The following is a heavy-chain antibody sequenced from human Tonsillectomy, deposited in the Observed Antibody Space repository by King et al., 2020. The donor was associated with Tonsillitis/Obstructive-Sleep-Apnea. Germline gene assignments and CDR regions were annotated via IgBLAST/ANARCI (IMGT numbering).Heavy chain of an antibody. J-gene: IGHJ4*02. D-gene: IGHD6-19*01. CDR3: ARDTRVAVAGSFDY. CDR1: VYTFTSYA. CDR2: INTNTGNP. Sequence: VQLVESGSELKKPGASVKVSCKASVYTFTSYAMNWVRQSPGQGLEWMVWINTNTGNPTYAQGFTGRFVCSLDTSVSTAYLQINGRKAEDTALYYCARDTRVAVAGSFDYWGQGTLVTVSS. V-gene: IGHV7-4-1*02.